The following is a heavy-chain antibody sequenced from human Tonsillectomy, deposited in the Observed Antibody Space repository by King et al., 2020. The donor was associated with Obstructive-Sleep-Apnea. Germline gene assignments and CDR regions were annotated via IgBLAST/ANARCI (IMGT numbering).Heavy chain of an antibody. Sequence: VQLQESGPGLVKPSQTLSLTCTVSGGSISSGGYYWSWIRQHPGKGLEWIGYIYYSGSTYYNPSLKSRVTISVDTSKNQFSLKLSSVTAADTAVYYCARGYRSIEYDSSGYYFGLGSFDYWGQGTLVTVSS. D-gene: IGHD3-22*01. CDR3: ARGYRSIEYDSSGYYFGLGSFDY. J-gene: IGHJ4*02. CDR1: GGSISSGGYY. CDR2: IYYSGST. V-gene: IGHV4-31*03.